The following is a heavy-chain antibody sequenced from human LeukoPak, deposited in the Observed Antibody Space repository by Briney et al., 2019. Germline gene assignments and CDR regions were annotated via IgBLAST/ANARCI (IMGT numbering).Heavy chain of an antibody. CDR3: ARAGMAAAGGYNWFDP. Sequence: ASVKVSCKASGYTFTGYYMHWVRQAPGQGLEWMGWINPNSGGTNYAQKFQGRVTMTRDTSISTAYMELSRLRSDDTAVYYCARAGMAAAGGYNWFDPWGQGTLVTVSS. CDR2: INPNSGGT. CDR1: GYTFTGYY. V-gene: IGHV1-2*02. D-gene: IGHD6-13*01. J-gene: IGHJ5*02.